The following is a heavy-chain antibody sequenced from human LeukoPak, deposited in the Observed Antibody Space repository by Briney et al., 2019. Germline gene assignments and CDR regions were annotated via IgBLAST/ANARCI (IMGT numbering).Heavy chain of an antibody. CDR1: GGSISSGGYS. D-gene: IGHD6-6*01. CDR3: ARTDSSIAARRRYYFDY. V-gene: IGHV4-30-2*01. J-gene: IGHJ4*02. CDR2: INHSGST. Sequence: SQTLSLTCAVSGGSISSGGYSWSWIRQPPGKGLEWIGEINHSGSTNYNPSLKSRVTISVDTSKNQFSLKLSSVTAADTAVYYCARTDSSIAARRRYYFDYWGQGTLVTVSS.